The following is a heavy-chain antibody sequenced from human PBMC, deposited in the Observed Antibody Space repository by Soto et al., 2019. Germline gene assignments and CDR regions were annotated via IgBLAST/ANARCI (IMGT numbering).Heavy chain of an antibody. Sequence: ASVKVSCKVSGYTLTELSMHWVRQAPGKGLEWMGGFDPEDGETIYAQKFQGRVTMTEDTSTATAYMELSSLRSEDTAVYYCATGGLYGIAAAAHDAFDIWGQGTMVTVSS. CDR1: GYTLTELS. D-gene: IGHD6-13*01. J-gene: IGHJ3*02. CDR2: FDPEDGET. V-gene: IGHV1-24*01. CDR3: ATGGLYGIAAAAHDAFDI.